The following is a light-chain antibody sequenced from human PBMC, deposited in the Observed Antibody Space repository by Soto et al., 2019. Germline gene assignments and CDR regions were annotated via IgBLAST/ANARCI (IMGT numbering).Light chain of an antibody. CDR1: QTVLHGSNY. V-gene: IGKV4-1*01. CDR3: QQDYTTPVT. J-gene: IGKJ1*01. Sequence: DIVMTQSPGSLAVSLGERATINCKSSQTVLHGSNYLAWYQQKPGQPPKLLIYWASTRESGVPDRFSGSGSGTDFTLTISSRQAEDVAVYYCQQDYTTPVTFGQGTKVEIK. CDR2: WAS.